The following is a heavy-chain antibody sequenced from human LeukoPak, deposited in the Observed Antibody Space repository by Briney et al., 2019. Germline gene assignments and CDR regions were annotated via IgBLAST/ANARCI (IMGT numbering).Heavy chain of an antibody. Sequence: ASVKVSCKASGYTFTSYDINWVRQATGQGLEWMGWMTPNSGNTAYAQKFQGRLTMTRNTSISTAYMELSSLRSADTAVYYCVTDSSAYYWGQGTLVTASS. CDR1: GYTFTSYD. D-gene: IGHD3-22*01. CDR3: VTDSSAYY. J-gene: IGHJ4*02. V-gene: IGHV1-8*01. CDR2: MTPNSGNT.